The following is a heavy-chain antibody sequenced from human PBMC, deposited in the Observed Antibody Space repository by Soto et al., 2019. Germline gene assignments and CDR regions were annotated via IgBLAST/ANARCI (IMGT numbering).Heavy chain of an antibody. V-gene: IGHV1-18*01. CDR1: GYTFTSYG. D-gene: IGHD3-16*02. CDR2: ISAYNGNT. CDR3: ARIRYYVWGSYRYYDSSGYVDY. J-gene: IGHJ4*02. Sequence: ASVKVSCKACGYTFTSYGISWVRQAPGQGLEWMGWISAYNGNTNYAQKLQGRVTMTTDTSTSTAYMELRSLRSDDTAVYYCARIRYYVWGSYRYYDSSGYVDYWGQGTLVTVSS.